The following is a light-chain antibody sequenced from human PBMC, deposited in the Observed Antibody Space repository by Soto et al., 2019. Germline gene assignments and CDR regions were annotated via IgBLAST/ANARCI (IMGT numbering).Light chain of an antibody. J-gene: IGKJ4*01. CDR2: DAS. CDR1: QSVSSY. Sequence: EIVLTQSQATLSLSPGERAILSCRASQSVSSYLAWYQQKPGQAPRLLIYDASNRATGIPARFSGSGSGTDVTLTISSLEPEDFALYYGQQRSNWPPTFGGGTKVEIK. V-gene: IGKV3-11*01. CDR3: QQRSNWPPT.